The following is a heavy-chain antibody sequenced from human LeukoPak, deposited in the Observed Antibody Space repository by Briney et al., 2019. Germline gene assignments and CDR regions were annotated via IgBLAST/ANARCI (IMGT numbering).Heavy chain of an antibody. Sequence: SETLSLTCAVYGGSITGYYWSWIRQTPGRGLEWVGEIHYTGATSYNPSLKSRATISTDTSKNQFSLSLNSVTAADTAVYYCARRTQRWKHYDYWGQGALVTVSS. CDR3: ARRTQRWKHYDY. J-gene: IGHJ4*02. V-gene: IGHV4-34*01. CDR2: IHYTGAT. CDR1: GGSITGYY. D-gene: IGHD4-23*01.